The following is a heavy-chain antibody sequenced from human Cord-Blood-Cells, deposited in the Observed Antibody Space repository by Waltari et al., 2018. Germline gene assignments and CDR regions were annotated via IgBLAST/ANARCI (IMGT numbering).Heavy chain of an antibody. CDR1: GFTFSSYS. Sequence: EVQLVESGGGLVKPGGSLRLSCAASGFTFSSYSMNWVRQAPGKGRELVSAISSSSSYIYYADSVKGRFTISRDNAKNSLYLQMNSLRAEDTAVYYCARDPPRRFGVVIATFYYYGMDVWGQGP. D-gene: IGHD3-3*01. J-gene: IGHJ6*02. V-gene: IGHV3-21*01. CDR3: ARDPPRRFGVVIATFYYYGMDV. CDR2: ISSSSSYI.